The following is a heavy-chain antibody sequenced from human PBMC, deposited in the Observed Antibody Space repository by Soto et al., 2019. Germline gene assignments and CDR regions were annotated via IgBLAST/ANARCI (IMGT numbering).Heavy chain of an antibody. Sequence: PSETLSLTCAVSGGSISSGGYSWNWIWQPPGKGLEWIGYTYHNGSPYYNPSLKSRLNISVDISKHQSSLTLRSVTAADTAVYYCAGGDDCYDRLPRHWGQGTLVTVS. V-gene: IGHV4-30-2*01. CDR3: AGGDDCYDRLPRH. D-gene: IGHD3-22*01. CDR1: GGSISSGGYS. CDR2: TYHNGSP. J-gene: IGHJ4*02.